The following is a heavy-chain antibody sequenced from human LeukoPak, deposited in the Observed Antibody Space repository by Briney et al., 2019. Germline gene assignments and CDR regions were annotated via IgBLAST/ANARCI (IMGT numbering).Heavy chain of an antibody. CDR3: ARHHDSRNGFDV. CDR2: IYYSGST. V-gene: IGHV4-30-4*01. Sequence: PSETLSLTCTVSGDSTSSADYYWGWIRQPPGKGLEWIGYIYYSGSTYYNASRKSRVTISVDTSKNQFSLEVRSVTAADTAVYYCARHHDSRNGFDVWGQGTMVTVSS. D-gene: IGHD3-22*01. J-gene: IGHJ3*01. CDR1: GDSTSSADYY.